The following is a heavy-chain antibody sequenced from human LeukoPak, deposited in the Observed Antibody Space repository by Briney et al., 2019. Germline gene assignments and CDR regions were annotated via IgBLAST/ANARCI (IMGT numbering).Heavy chain of an antibody. V-gene: IGHV3-23*01. D-gene: IGHD1-7*01. CDR1: GFAFSSYA. Sequence: GGSLRLSCAASGFAFSSYAMNWVRQAPGKGLEWVSTISGNGGDTYYAGSVKGRFTISRDNSKNTLYLQMNSLRAEDTAVYFCTKRNGIWNCVDYWGQGTLVTVSS. CDR3: TKRNGIWNCVDY. J-gene: IGHJ4*02. CDR2: ISGNGGDT.